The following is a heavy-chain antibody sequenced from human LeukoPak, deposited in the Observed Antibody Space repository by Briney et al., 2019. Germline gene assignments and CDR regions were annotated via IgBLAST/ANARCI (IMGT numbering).Heavy chain of an antibody. Sequence: GGSLRLSCAASGFTVSSNYMSWVRQAPGKGLEWVSVIYSGGSTYYADSVKGRFTISRDNSKNTLYLQMNSLRAEDTAVYYCAKDVSGSYYFIDYWGQGTLVTVSS. J-gene: IGHJ4*02. CDR1: GFTVSSNY. D-gene: IGHD1-26*01. V-gene: IGHV3-66*01. CDR3: AKDVSGSYYFIDY. CDR2: IYSGGST.